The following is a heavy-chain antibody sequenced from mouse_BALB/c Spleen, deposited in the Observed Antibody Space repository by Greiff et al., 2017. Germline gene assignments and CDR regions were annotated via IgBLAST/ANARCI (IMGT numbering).Heavy chain of an antibody. D-gene: IGHD1-1*01. V-gene: IGHV1-54*01. CDR2: INPGSGGT. CDR3: ARSDYYRDYAMDY. Sequence: VQLQQSGAELVRPGTSVKVSCKASGYAFTNYLIEWVKQRPGQGLEWIGVINPGSGGTNYNEKFKGKATLTADKASRTAYMQLSILTSDDSAVFFCARSDYYRDYAMDYWGQGTSVTVSS. J-gene: IGHJ4*01. CDR1: GYAFTNYL.